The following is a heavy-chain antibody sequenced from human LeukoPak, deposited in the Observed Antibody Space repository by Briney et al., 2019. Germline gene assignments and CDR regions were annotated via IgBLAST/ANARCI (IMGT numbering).Heavy chain of an antibody. CDR2: IYYSGST. CDR1: GFTFSSYA. D-gene: IGHD6-19*01. CDR3: ASRAVAGFSDY. J-gene: IGHJ4*02. V-gene: IGHV4-59*01. Sequence: GSLRLSCAASGFTFSSYAMSWVRQAPGKGLEWIGYIYYSGSTNYNPSLKSRVTISVDTSKNQFSLKLSSVTAADTAVYYCASRAVAGFSDYWGQGTLVTVSS.